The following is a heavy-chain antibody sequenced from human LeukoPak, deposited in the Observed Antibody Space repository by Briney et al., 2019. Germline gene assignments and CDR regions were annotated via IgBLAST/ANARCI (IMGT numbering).Heavy chain of an antibody. Sequence: GGSLRLSCVASGFTFSSYGMSWVRQAPGKGLEWVSAISGSGGSTYYADSVKGRFTISRDNSKNTLYLQMNSLRAEDTAVYYCAKDRYSSGYYLTTYTPDYWGQGTLVTVSS. CDR1: GFTFSSYG. V-gene: IGHV3-23*01. J-gene: IGHJ4*02. D-gene: IGHD3-22*01. CDR2: ISGSGGST. CDR3: AKDRYSSGYYLTTYTPDY.